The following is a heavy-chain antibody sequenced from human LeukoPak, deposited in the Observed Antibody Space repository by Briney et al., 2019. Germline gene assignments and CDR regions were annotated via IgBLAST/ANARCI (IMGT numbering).Heavy chain of an antibody. V-gene: IGHV1-58*02. J-gene: IGHJ3*02. D-gene: IGHD4-23*01. CDR3: AAPGATVVTSAFDI. CDR2: IVVGSGNT. CDR1: GFTFTSSA. Sequence: SVEVSCKASGFTFTSSAMQWVRQARGQRLEWIGWIVVGSGNTNYAQKFQERVTITRDMSTSTAYMELSSLRSEDTAVYYCAAPGATVVTSAFDIWGQGTMVTVSS.